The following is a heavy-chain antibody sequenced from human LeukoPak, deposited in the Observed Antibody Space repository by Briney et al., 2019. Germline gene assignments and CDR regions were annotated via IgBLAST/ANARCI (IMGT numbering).Heavy chain of an antibody. J-gene: IGHJ4*02. Sequence: GGSLRLSCAASGVTFSSYAMSWVRQAPGKGLDWVSAISGSGGSTYYADSVKGRFTISRDNSKNTLYLQMNSLRAEDTAVYYCAKDRGGFSGYYDYWGQGTLVTVSS. CDR1: GVTFSSYA. D-gene: IGHD3-22*01. CDR3: AKDRGGFSGYYDY. V-gene: IGHV3-23*01. CDR2: ISGSGGST.